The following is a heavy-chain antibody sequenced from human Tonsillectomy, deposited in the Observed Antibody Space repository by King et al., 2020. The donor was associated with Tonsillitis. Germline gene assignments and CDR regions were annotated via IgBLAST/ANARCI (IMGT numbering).Heavy chain of an antibody. D-gene: IGHD5-12*01. CDR1: GTTFSNAW. V-gene: IGHV3-15*01. CDR3: TTDTGYIVAKIEGWFDP. CDR2: IKSKTDGGTT. J-gene: IGHJ5*02. Sequence: VQLVESGGGLVKPGGSLRLSCAVSGTTFSNAWLSWVRQAPGKGLEWVGRIKSKTDGGTTEYTAPVKGRFYISRDDSKNTMYLQMNSLKTEDTAVYYVTTDTGYIVAKIEGWFDPWGQGTQVSVSS.